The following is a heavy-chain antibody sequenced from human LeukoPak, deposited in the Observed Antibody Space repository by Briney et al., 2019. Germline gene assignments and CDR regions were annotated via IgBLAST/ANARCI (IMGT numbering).Heavy chain of an antibody. CDR3: ARHVVVVAATHNWFDP. CDR1: GGAFSGYY. J-gene: IGHJ5*02. CDR2: INHSGST. D-gene: IGHD2-15*01. Sequence: SETLALTCAGYGGAFSGYYWSWIRQPPGKGLEWIGEINHSGSTNYNPSLKSRVTISVDTSKNQFSLKLSSVTAADTAVYYCARHVVVVAATHNWFDPWGQGTLVTVSS. V-gene: IGHV4-34*01.